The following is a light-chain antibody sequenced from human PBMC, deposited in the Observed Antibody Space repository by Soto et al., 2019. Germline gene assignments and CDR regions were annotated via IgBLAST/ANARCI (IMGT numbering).Light chain of an antibody. CDR1: SGHNSYA. V-gene: IGLV4-69*01. Sequence: QTVVTQPPSASASLGASVKLTCTLSSGHNSYAIAWHQQQPEKGPRYLMKLNSDGSHSKGDGIPDRFSGSSSGAERYLTISSLQSEDEADYYCQTWSTDIRVFGGGTKVTFL. J-gene: IGLJ3*02. CDR3: QTWSTDIRV. CDR2: LNSDGSH.